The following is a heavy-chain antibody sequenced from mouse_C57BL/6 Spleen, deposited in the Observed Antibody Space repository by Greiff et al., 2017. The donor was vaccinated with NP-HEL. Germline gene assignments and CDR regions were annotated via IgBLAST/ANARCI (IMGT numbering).Heavy chain of an antibody. V-gene: IGHV1-52*01. CDR2: IDPSDSET. CDR3: ARFYYDSWYFDV. Sequence: QVQLQQPGAELVRPGSSVKLSCKASGYTFTSYWMHWVKQRPIQGLEWIGNIDPSDSETHYNQKFKDKATLTVDKSSSPAYMQLSILTSEDSAVYYCARFYYDSWYFDVWGTGTTVTVSS. J-gene: IGHJ1*03. D-gene: IGHD2-4*01. CDR1: GYTFTSYW.